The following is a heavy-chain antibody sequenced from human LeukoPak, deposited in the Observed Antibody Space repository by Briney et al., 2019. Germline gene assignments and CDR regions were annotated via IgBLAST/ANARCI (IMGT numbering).Heavy chain of an antibody. CDR3: ARDNIAATGTGDY. V-gene: IGHV3-64*01. CDR2: ISSNGGST. J-gene: IGHJ4*02. Sequence: GGSLRLSCAASGVTFSDYAMHWVRQAPGKGLEYVSAISSNGGSTYYANSVKGRFTISRDTSKNTLYLQMGSLRAEDMAVYYCARDNIAATGTGDYWGQGTLVTVSS. CDR1: GVTFSDYA. D-gene: IGHD6-13*01.